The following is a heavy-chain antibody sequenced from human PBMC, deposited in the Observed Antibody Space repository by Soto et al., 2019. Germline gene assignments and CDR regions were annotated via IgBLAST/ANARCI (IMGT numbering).Heavy chain of an antibody. CDR2: IATHNGFT. J-gene: IGHJ6*02. D-gene: IGHD3-22*01. CDR3: ARQNDMRVYYYYGLDV. V-gene: IGHV1-18*01. CDR1: GYTFTSYG. Sequence: QVQLVQSGAEVKKPGASVKVSCKASGYTFTSYGLTWVRQAPGQGLEWMGWIATHNGFTNYAQKFQGRVTMTTETSTNTAYMEVRSLRSDDTAVYYCARQNDMRVYYYYGLDVWGQGTAVTVSS.